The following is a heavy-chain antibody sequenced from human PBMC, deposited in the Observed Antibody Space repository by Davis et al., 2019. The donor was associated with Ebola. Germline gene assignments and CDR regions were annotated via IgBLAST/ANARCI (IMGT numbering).Heavy chain of an antibody. D-gene: IGHD3-22*01. J-gene: IGHJ4*02. CDR2: IRSNANSYAT. V-gene: IGHV3-73*01. CDR1: GFTFSGSE. CDR3: TTYDSSGYYKDY. Sequence: GESLKISCAASGFTFSGSEMHWVRQASGKGLEWVGRIRSNANSYATAYAASVKGRFTISRDYSKNTAYLQMNSPKTEDTAVYYCTTYDSSGYYKDYWGQGTLVTVSS.